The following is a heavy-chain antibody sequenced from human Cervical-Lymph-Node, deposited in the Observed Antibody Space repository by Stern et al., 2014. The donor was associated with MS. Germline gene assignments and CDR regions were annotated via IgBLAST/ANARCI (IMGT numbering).Heavy chain of an antibody. D-gene: IGHD5/OR15-5a*01. CDR1: GGSISSGDYY. CDR3: ARARAQYGVFDVDY. CDR2: IHYSGST. V-gene: IGHV4-31*03. J-gene: IGHJ4*02. Sequence: VQLLESGPGLVKPSQTLSLTCTVSGGSISSGDYYWSWIRQHPGKGLEWIGYIHYSGSTYYNPSLNSRLTVAVDTSKNQFSLKLTSVTAADTAVYYCARARAQYGVFDVDYWGQGTLVTVSS.